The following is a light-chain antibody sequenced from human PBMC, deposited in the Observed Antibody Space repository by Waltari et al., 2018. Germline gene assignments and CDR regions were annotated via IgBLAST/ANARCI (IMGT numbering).Light chain of an antibody. Sequence: DIQMSQSPSSLSANLGDRVTISCRASRDIHTFLSWYQPKPGNAPKLLLFSASRLHTGVPSRFSGSGSGSDFTLTISGLQPGDFATYFCLHTSGTSWTFGPGTKVEVK. V-gene: IGKV1-39*01. CDR1: RDIHTF. CDR3: LHTSGTSWT. J-gene: IGKJ1*01. CDR2: SAS.